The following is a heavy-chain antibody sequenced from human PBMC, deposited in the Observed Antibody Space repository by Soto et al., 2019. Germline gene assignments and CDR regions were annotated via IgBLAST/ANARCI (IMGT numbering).Heavy chain of an antibody. CDR2: IYHRGTS. D-gene: IGHD2-15*01. J-gene: IGHJ5*02. CDR1: GDSISSGAYS. Sequence: QLQLQESGSGLVKPSETLSLTCTVSGDSISSGAYSWSWIRLPPGKRLEWIGYIYHRGTSHYNPSLKSRVTMSVDRSRNQFSLNLRSVTDADTAVYYCASTLDYGGSAGTNWFDPWGQGTLVTVSS. V-gene: IGHV4-30-2*01. CDR3: ASTLDYGGSAGTNWFDP.